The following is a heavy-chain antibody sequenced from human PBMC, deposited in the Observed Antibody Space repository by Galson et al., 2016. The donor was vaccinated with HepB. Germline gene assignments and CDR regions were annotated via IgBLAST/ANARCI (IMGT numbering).Heavy chain of an antibody. Sequence: SLRLSCAASGFTFSSYAMSWVRQAPGKGLEWVSTISGDGLTTYHTDSVQGRFAASRDNSKDTLYLQMNSLRVEDTATYYCAKRTHYRGGYGADYWGQGTLVAASS. V-gene: IGHV3-23*01. J-gene: IGHJ4*02. CDR3: AKRTHYRGGYGADY. D-gene: IGHD1-26*01. CDR2: ISGDGLTT. CDR1: GFTFSSYA.